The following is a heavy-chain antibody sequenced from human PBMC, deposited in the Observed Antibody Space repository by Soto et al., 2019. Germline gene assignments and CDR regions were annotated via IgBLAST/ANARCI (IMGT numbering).Heavy chain of an antibody. J-gene: IGHJ6*02. CDR3: AKGIATMDV. Sequence: GSMRLSCAASGGTFGRYAMSWVRQAPGKGLEWVSAISGSGGSTYYADSVKGRFTISRDKSTNTLYLQMNSLRAEDTAGDYCAKGIATMDVWGRGNRFAVSS. D-gene: IGHD2-21*01. V-gene: IGHV3-23*01. CDR1: GGTFGRYA. CDR2: ISGSGGST.